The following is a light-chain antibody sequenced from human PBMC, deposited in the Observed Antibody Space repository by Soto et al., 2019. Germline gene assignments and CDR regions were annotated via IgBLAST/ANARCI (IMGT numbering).Light chain of an antibody. V-gene: IGKV3-20*01. J-gene: IGKJ5*01. CDR2: ASS. CDR3: QLYGISPH. CDR1: QSVSSSY. Sequence: EIVMTQSPATLSVSPGERATLSCRASQSVSSSYLAWYQQKPGQAPRLLIYASSNRATGIPDRFSGSASGTDFTLTINRLEPEDFAVYYCQLYGISPHFGQGTRLEIK.